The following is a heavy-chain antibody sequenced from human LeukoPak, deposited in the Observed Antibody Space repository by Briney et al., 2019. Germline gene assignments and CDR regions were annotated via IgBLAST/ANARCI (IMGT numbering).Heavy chain of an antibody. CDR2: IYYSGST. CDR1: GGSISSGGYY. Sequence: SETLSLTCTVSGGSISSGGYYWSWIRQHPGKGLEWIGYIYYSGSTYYNPSLKSRVTISVDTFKNQFSLKLSSVTAADTAVYYCARGGVDTAMVDYWGQGTLVTVSS. CDR3: ARGGVDTAMVDY. V-gene: IGHV4-31*03. J-gene: IGHJ4*02. D-gene: IGHD5-18*01.